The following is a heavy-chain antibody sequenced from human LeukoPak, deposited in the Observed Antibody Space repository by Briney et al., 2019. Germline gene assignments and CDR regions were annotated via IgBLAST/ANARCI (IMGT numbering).Heavy chain of an antibody. D-gene: IGHD5-12*01. Sequence: GGSLRLSCAASGFTFSYYGIHWVRQAPGKGLNWVAVISYDGLNKNYADSVKGRFTISRDNSKNTLYLQMNSLRVKDTAVYYCAKGVRSGYDRLDFWGQGTLVTVSS. CDR2: ISYDGLNK. CDR1: GFTFSYYG. V-gene: IGHV3-30*18. CDR3: AKGVRSGYDRLDF. J-gene: IGHJ4*02.